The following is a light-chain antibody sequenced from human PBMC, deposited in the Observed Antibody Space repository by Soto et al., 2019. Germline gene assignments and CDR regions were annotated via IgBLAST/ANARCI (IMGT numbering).Light chain of an antibody. CDR1: QSVSSN. CDR3: QQCNNWPTT. V-gene: IGKV3-15*01. J-gene: IGKJ5*01. Sequence: EIVMTQSPATLSVSPGERATLSCRASQSVSSNLAWYQQKPGQAPRLLIYGASTRATGIPARFSGSGSGTEFTLTISSLQSEDFAVYYCQQCNNWPTTFGKGTRLEIK. CDR2: GAS.